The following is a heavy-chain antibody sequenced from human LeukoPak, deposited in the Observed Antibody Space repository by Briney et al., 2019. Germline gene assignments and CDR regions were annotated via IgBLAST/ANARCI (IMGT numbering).Heavy chain of an antibody. Sequence: GGSLRLSCAASGFTFSSYGMHWVRQAPGKGLEWVAFIRYDGSNKYYADSVKGRFTISRDNSKNTLYLQMNSLRAEDTAVYYCAKARYYYDSSGSNSGYWGQGTLVTVSS. D-gene: IGHD3-22*01. CDR2: IRYDGSNK. J-gene: IGHJ4*02. CDR3: AKARYYYDSSGSNSGY. V-gene: IGHV3-30*02. CDR1: GFTFSSYG.